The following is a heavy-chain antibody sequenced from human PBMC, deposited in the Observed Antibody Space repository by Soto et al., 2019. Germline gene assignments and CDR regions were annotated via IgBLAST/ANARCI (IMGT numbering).Heavy chain of an antibody. Sequence: SETLSLTCTASGGSMSTYYWNWIRQPPGKGLEWIGYIYSSGSTNYNPSLKIRVAISIDTSKKQFSLNLTDMDPVDTATYYCAHSARYYDILTGQYFPLNFDYWGLGTLVTVSS. V-gene: IGHV4-59*01. CDR3: AHSARYYDILTGQYFPLNFDY. CDR1: GGSMSTYY. D-gene: IGHD3-9*01. CDR2: IYSSGST. J-gene: IGHJ4*02.